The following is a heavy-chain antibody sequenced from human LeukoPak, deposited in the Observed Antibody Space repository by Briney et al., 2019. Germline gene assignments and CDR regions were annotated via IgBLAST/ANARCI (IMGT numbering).Heavy chain of an antibody. D-gene: IGHD3-22*01. CDR1: GGSISSSSYY. J-gene: IGHJ4*02. Sequence: SETLSLTCTVSGGSISSSSYYWGWIRQPPGKGLEWIGSIYYSGSTYYNPSLKSRVTISVDTSKNQFSLKLSSVTAADTAVYYCARVFQIVVVPYFFEYWGQGTLVTVSS. CDR3: ARVFQIVVVPYFFEY. V-gene: IGHV4-39*07. CDR2: IYYSGST.